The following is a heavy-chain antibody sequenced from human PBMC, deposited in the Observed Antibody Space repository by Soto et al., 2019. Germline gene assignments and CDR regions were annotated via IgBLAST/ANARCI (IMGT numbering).Heavy chain of an antibody. CDR3: ARGPLCIALAGTAFDY. CDR2: IYRTGST. D-gene: IGHD6-19*01. V-gene: IGHV4-4*02. J-gene: IGHJ4*02. Sequence: SETLSLTCAVSGGSFTSNNWWTWVRQPPGQGLEWIGEIYRTGSTNYNPSLKSRVTMSVDTSKNQFSLKLSSVTAADTAVYYCARGPLCIALAGTAFDYWGQGTLVTVSS. CDR1: GGSFTSNNW.